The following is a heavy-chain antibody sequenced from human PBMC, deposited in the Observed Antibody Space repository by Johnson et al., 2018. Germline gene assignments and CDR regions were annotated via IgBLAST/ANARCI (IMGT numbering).Heavy chain of an antibody. J-gene: IGHJ6*03. CDR2: ISGTGGST. Sequence: VELVQSGGGLVQPGGSLRLSCAASGFTFSTYAMSWVHQAPGKGLEWVSTISGTGGSTYYADSVKGRFNISRDNSKNTLYPQMSSLKTEDTAVYYCTRIADTPMAQVYYYYLDVWGQGTTVTVSS. CDR3: TRIADTPMAQVYYYYLDV. CDR1: GFTFSTYA. D-gene: IGHD5-18*01. V-gene: IGHV3-23*04.